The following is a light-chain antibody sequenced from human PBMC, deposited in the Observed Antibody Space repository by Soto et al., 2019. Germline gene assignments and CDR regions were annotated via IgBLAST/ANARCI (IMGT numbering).Light chain of an antibody. CDR2: DVS. Sequence: QSVLTQPASVSGSPGQSITISCIGTSNDVGGYNYVSWYQQHPGKAPKLMVYDVSNRPSGVSNRFSGSKSANTASLTISGLQTEDESDYYCSSYTGGSTYVFGTGTKVTVL. CDR3: SSYTGGSTYV. J-gene: IGLJ1*01. V-gene: IGLV2-14*03. CDR1: SNDVGGYNY.